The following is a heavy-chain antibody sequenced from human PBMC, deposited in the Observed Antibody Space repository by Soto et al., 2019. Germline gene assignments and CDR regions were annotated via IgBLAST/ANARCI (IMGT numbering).Heavy chain of an antibody. Sequence: SVKVSCKASGGTFSSYAISWVRQAPGQGLEWMGGIIPIFGTANYAQKFQGRVTITADESTSTAYMELSSLRSEDTAVYYCARVGLAYCGGDCYPDAFDIWGQGTMVTVSS. CDR3: ARVGLAYCGGDCYPDAFDI. V-gene: IGHV1-69*13. J-gene: IGHJ3*02. CDR1: GGTFSSYA. CDR2: IIPIFGTA. D-gene: IGHD2-21*02.